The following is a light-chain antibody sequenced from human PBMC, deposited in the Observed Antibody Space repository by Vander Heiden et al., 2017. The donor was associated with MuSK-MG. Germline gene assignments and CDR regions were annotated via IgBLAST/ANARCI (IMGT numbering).Light chain of an antibody. Sequence: DIQMTQSPSSLSASVGDRVTITCRASQSINIFLNWYQQKPGRAPKLLIYGAFSLQSGVPSRFSGSGSGTDFTLTISRLQPEDFVTYFCQQSDSTPYTFGQGTKLEIK. CDR1: QSINIF. CDR3: QQSDSTPYT. J-gene: IGKJ2*01. CDR2: GAF. V-gene: IGKV1-39*01.